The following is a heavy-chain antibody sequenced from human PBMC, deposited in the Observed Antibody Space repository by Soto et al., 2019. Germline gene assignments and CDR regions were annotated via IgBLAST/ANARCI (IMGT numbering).Heavy chain of an antibody. Sequence: EVPLVESGGGLVQPGGSLRLSCAASGFTFSSYDMHWVRQATGKGLEWVSAIGTAGDTYYPGSVKGRFTISRENAKNSLYLQMNSLRAGDTAVYYCAREGGPAMVRGVIITRGMDVWGQGTTVTVSS. J-gene: IGHJ6*02. CDR3: AREGGPAMVRGVIITRGMDV. D-gene: IGHD3-10*01. CDR2: IGTAGDT. CDR1: GFTFSSYD. V-gene: IGHV3-13*04.